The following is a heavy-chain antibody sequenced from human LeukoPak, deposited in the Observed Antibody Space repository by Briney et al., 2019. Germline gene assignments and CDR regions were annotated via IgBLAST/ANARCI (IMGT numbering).Heavy chain of an antibody. CDR1: GGSFSGYY. V-gene: IGHV4-34*01. CDR2: INHSGST. J-gene: IGHJ4*02. Sequence: SETLSLTCAVYGGSFSGYYWSWIRQPPGKGLEWIGEINHSGSTNYNPSLKSRVTISVDTSKNQFSLKLGSVTAADTAVYYCARAYYYGSGSYYIDYWGQGTLVTVSS. D-gene: IGHD3-10*01. CDR3: ARAYYYGSGSYYIDY.